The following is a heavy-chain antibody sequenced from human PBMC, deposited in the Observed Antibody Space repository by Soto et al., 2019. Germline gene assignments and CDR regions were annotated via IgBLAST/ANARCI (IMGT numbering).Heavy chain of an antibody. Sequence: ASETLSLTCAVSGGSITSANWWTWVRQPPGGGLEWIGEISHSGITNYKASLKSRVTMSVDKTKNDVSLKLTSVTAADTAVYYRARVLRGWFDPWGQGTPVTVSS. J-gene: IGHJ5*02. CDR3: ARVLRGWFDP. CDR2: ISHSGIT. CDR1: GGSITSANW. V-gene: IGHV4-4*02.